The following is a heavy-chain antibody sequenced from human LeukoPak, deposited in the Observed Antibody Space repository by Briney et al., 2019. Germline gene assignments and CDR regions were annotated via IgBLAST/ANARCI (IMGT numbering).Heavy chain of an antibody. D-gene: IGHD6-19*01. J-gene: IGHJ4*02. V-gene: IGHV4-59*03. CDR1: GDSISSYY. CDR2: TSHSGST. Sequence: SETLSLTCIVSGDSISSYYWSWIRQPPGKGLEWIGYTSHSGSTNSNPSLKSRVTISVDTSKNQFSLTLNSVTAADTAVYYCAILGYRSGRLDYWGQGTLVTVSS. CDR3: AILGYRSGRLDY.